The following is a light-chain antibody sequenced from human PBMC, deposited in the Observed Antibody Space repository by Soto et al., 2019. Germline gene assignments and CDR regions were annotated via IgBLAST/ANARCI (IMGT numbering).Light chain of an antibody. CDR3: QQYGSSPST. V-gene: IGKV3-15*01. J-gene: IGKJ1*01. Sequence: ETVMTQSPATLSVSPGERATFSCRASQSVSSNLAWYQQKPGQAPTLLIYGASIRATGIPARFSGSGSGTEFTLTISRLEPEDFAVYYCQQYGSSPSTLGQGTKVDIK. CDR1: QSVSSN. CDR2: GAS.